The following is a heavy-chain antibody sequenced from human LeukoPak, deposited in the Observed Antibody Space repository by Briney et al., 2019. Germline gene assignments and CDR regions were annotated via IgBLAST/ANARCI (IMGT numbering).Heavy chain of an antibody. J-gene: IGHJ4*02. Sequence: SETLSLTCTVSGGSISSSSYYWGWIRQPPGKGLEWIGSIYYSGSTYYNPSLKSRVTISVDTSKNQFSLKLSSVTAADTAVYYCARRNIAARAIDYWGQGTLVTVSS. D-gene: IGHD6-6*01. V-gene: IGHV4-39*01. CDR1: GGSISSSSYY. CDR2: IYYSGST. CDR3: ARRNIAARAIDY.